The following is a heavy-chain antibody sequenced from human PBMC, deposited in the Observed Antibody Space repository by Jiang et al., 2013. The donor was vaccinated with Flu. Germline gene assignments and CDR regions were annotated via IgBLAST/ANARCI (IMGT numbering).Heavy chain of an antibody. CDR3: ARDRKQQLPDDAFDI. CDR1: GYTFTSYY. D-gene: IGHD6-13*01. Sequence: GAEVKKPGASVKVSCKASGYTFTSYYMHWVRQAPGQGLEWMGIINPSGGSTSYAQKFQGRVTMTRDTSTSTVYMELSSLRSEDTAVYYCARDRKQQLPDDAFDIWGQGTMVTVSS. J-gene: IGHJ3*02. CDR2: INPSGGST. V-gene: IGHV1-46*01.